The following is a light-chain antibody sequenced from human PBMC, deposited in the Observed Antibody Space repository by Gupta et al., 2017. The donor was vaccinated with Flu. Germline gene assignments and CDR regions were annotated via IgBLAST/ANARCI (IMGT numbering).Light chain of an antibody. CDR2: DDR. CDR1: NLGSKS. V-gene: IGLV3-21*02. J-gene: IGLJ2*01. CDR3: QVWEINSYVI. Sequence: SSVLTQPPSVSVAPGQTARVTCGGNNLGSKSVHWYQQKPGQAPVLVVSDDRDRPAGIPERFSGSDSGNTATLTISRGEEGEEADYYCQVWEINSYVIFGGGTKLTVL.